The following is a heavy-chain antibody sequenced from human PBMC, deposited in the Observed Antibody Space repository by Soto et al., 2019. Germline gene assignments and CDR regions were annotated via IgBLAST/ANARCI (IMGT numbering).Heavy chain of an antibody. CDR1: GGTFSSYA. V-gene: IGHV1-69*13. D-gene: IGHD2-21*02. Sequence: GASVKVSCKASGGTFSSYAISWVRQAPGQGLEWMGGIIPIFGTANYAQKFQGRVTITADESTSTAYMELSSLRSEDTAVYYCARSVVVTAKRPSWVDVWGQGPTVTVAS. CDR2: IIPIFGTA. CDR3: ARSVVVTAKRPSWVDV. J-gene: IGHJ6*02.